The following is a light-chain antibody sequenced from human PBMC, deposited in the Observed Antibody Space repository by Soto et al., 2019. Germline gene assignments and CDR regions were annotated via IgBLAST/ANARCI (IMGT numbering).Light chain of an antibody. J-gene: IGLJ2*01. CDR1: SGHNTYT. V-gene: IGLV4-69*01. CDR2: LNSDGSH. Sequence: QSVLTQSPSASASLGASVKLTCTLSSGHNTYTVACHQQQPGNGPRYLMKLNSDGSHNRGDGILDRFSGSSAGAERYLTFSSLQSDDDADYYCQTRGRGFQVFGGGTQLTVL. CDR3: QTRGRGFQV.